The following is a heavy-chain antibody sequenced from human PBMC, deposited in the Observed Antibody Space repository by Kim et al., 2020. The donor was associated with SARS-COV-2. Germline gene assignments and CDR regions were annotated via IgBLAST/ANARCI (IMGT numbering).Heavy chain of an antibody. J-gene: IGHJ4*02. CDR2: ISSDGSIT. D-gene: IGHD6-13*01. V-gene: IGHV3-74*01. CDR3: VREGYSSSRFWGFDS. CDR1: GFSFSNYW. Sequence: GGSLRLSCAASGFSFSNYWMQWVRQAPGKGLVWVSLISSDGSITNYADSVKGRFAISRDNAKNTLYLQLNSLRAGDTAVYYCVREGYSSSRFWGFDSWGKGTLVTVSS.